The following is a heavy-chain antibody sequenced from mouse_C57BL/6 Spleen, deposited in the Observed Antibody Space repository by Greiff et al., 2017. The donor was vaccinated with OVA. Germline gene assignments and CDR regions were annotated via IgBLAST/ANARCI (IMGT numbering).Heavy chain of an antibody. J-gene: IGHJ3*01. V-gene: IGHV1-50*01. CDR1: GYTFTSYW. CDR3: ARSDDGFAY. CDR2: IDPSDSYT. Sequence: QVHVKQPGAELVKPGASVKLSCKASGYTFTSYWMQWVKQRPGQGLEWIGEIDPSDSYTNYNQKFKGKATLTVDTSSSTAYMQLRSLTSEDSAVYYCARSDDGFAYWGQGTLVTVSA. D-gene: IGHD2-12*01.